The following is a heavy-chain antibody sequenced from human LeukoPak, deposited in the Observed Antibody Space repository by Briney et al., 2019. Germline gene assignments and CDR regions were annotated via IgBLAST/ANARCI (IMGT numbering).Heavy chain of an antibody. Sequence: PGESLTLSCAASGFTFSSYWLHWVRQAPGKGLVWVSRINSDGSSTSYADSVKGRFTISRDSAKNTLYLQMNSLRAEDTAVYYCVRVPAFDIWGQGTMVTVST. CDR1: GFTFSSYW. J-gene: IGHJ3*02. V-gene: IGHV3-74*01. CDR2: INSDGSST. CDR3: VRVPAFDI.